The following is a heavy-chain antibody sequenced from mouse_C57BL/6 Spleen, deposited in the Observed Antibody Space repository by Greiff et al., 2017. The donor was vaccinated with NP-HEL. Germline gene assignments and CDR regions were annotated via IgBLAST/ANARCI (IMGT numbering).Heavy chain of an antibody. V-gene: IGHV1-26*01. J-gene: IGHJ2*01. Sequence: VQLQQSGPELVKPGASVKISCKASGYTFTDYYMNWVKQSHGKSLEWIGDINPNNGGTSYNQKFKGKATLTVDKSSSTAYMELRSLTSEDSAVYYCARWGDYDEKGLDYWGQGTTLTVSS. CDR1: GYTFTDYY. D-gene: IGHD2-4*01. CDR3: ARWGDYDEKGLDY. CDR2: INPNNGGT.